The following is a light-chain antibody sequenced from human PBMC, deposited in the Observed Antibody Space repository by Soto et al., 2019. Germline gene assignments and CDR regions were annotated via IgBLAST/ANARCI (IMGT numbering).Light chain of an antibody. CDR2: GAS. J-gene: IGKJ5*01. V-gene: IGKV3-20*01. CDR1: QTFSNSF. CDR3: QQCGSSST. Sequence: EIVLTQSPCTLSFSPWERSTLSFRASQTFSNSFLSWFQQIPGQAPRLLIYGASMRATGIPDRFSGSGSGTDFTLTISRLEPEDFAVYYCQQCGSSSTFGQGTRLEI.